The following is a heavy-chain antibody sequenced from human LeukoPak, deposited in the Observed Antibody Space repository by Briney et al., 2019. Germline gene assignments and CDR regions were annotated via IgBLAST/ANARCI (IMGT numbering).Heavy chain of an antibody. D-gene: IGHD3-10*01. Sequence: SVKVSCKASGGTFSSYAISWVRQAPGQGLEWMGGIIPIFGTANYAQKFQGRVTITTDESTSTAYMELSSLRSEDTAVYYCARGLDTYYYGSGSFDYWGQGTLVTVSS. CDR1: GGTFSSYA. CDR2: IIPIFGTA. V-gene: IGHV1-69*05. CDR3: ARGLDTYYYGSGSFDY. J-gene: IGHJ4*02.